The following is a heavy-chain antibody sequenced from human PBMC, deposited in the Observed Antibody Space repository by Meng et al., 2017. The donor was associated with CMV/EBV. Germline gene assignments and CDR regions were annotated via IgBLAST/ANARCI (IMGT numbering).Heavy chain of an antibody. Sequence: FNSHWLQWVRQAPGKGLVCVSRINSDRKNTSYADSVKGRFTISRDKAKNTLYLQMNSLRAEDTAVYYCAGERPSQYDFWGGYMGYFDLWGRGTLVTVSS. CDR1: FNSHW. D-gene: IGHD3-3*01. J-gene: IGHJ2*01. V-gene: IGHV3-74*01. CDR2: INSDRKNT. CDR3: AGERPSQYDFWGGYMGYFDL.